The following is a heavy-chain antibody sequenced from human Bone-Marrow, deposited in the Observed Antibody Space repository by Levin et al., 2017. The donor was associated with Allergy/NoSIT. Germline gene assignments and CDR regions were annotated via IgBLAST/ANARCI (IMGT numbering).Heavy chain of an antibody. CDR2: ISYDGSNK. CDR3: ARDYGKADPMVRGTRLHSVPYYYYGMDV. J-gene: IGHJ6*02. Sequence: GESLKISCAASGFTFSSYAMHWVRQAPGKGLEWVAVISYDGSNKYYADSVKGRFTISRDNSKNTLYLQMNSLRAEDTAVYYCARDYGKADPMVRGTRLHSVPYYYYGMDVWGQGTTVTVSS. CDR1: GFTFSSYA. D-gene: IGHD3-10*01. V-gene: IGHV3-30-3*01.